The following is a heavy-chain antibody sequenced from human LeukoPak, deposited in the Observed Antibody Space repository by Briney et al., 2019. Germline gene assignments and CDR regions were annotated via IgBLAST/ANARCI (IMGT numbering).Heavy chain of an antibody. CDR3: ARRGDCSSTSCLFFDY. Sequence: PGGSLRLSCAVSGFTVSTNYMSWVRQAPGKGLEWVSILYSTGTTYYADSVKGRFTISRDNSKNTLYLQMNSLRAEDTAVYYCARRGDCSSTSCLFFDYWGQGTQVTVSS. V-gene: IGHV3-66*02. D-gene: IGHD2-2*01. CDR1: GFTVSTNY. J-gene: IGHJ4*02. CDR2: LYSTGTT.